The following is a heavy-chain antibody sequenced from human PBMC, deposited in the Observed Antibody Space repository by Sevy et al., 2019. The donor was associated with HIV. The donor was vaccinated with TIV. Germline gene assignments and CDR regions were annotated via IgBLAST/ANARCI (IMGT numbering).Heavy chain of an antibody. Sequence: ASVKVSCKASGYTFSGYDINWVRQATGQGLEWMGWMSPNSDNTGYGQKFQGRVTMTRNTSISTAYMELSSLRSEDTAVYYCARGRLTGIGFDYWGQGTLVTVSS. V-gene: IGHV1-8*01. CDR2: MSPNSDNT. CDR3: ARGRLTGIGFDY. D-gene: IGHD7-27*01. J-gene: IGHJ4*02. CDR1: GYTFSGYD.